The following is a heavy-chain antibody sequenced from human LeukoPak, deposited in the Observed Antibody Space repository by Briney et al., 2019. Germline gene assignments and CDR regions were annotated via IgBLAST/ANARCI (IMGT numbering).Heavy chain of an antibody. D-gene: IGHD5-12*01. CDR2: VYTSGST. CDR1: GGSISSYY. V-gene: IGHV4-4*07. CDR3: ARGIGYDWRSYLDC. J-gene: IGHJ4*02. Sequence: SETLSLTCTVSGGSISSYYWSWIRQPAGKGLEWIGRVYTSGSTKYNPSLKSRVTISVDMSKNQFSLKLSSVTAADTSVYYCARGIGYDWRSYLDCWGQGTLVTVSS.